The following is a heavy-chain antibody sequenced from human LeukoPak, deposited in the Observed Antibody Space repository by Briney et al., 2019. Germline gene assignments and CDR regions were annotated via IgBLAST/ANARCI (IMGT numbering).Heavy chain of an antibody. CDR1: GVTFSGYS. V-gene: IGHV3-23*01. Sequence: GGSLRLSCAASGVTFSGYSMNWVRQAPGKGLEWVSAITATSLHIYYADSVKGRFTISRDNSKNTLYLQMNSLRAEDTAVYYCAKIRGIAAAGTSGYWGQGTLVTVSS. D-gene: IGHD6-13*01. J-gene: IGHJ4*02. CDR2: ITATSLHI. CDR3: AKIRGIAAAGTSGY.